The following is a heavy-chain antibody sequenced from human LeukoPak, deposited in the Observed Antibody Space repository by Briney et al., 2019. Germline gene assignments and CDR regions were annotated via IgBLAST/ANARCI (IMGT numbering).Heavy chain of an antibody. CDR2: ISGSGGST. V-gene: IGHV3-23*01. CDR3: AKVNDGFWSGYYPNWFDP. Sequence: GGSLRLSCAASGFTFSSYAMSWVRQAPGKGVEWVSAISGSGGSTYYADSVKGRFTISRDNSKNTLYLQMNSLRAEDTAVYYCAKVNDGFWSGYYPNWFDPWGQGTLVTVSS. J-gene: IGHJ5*02. D-gene: IGHD3-3*01. CDR1: GFTFSSYA.